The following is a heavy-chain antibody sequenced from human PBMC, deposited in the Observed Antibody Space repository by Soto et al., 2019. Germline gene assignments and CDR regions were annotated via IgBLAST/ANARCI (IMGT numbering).Heavy chain of an antibody. Sequence: GASVKVSCKASGGTFSSYAISWVRQAPGQGLEWMGGIIPIFGTANYAQKFQGRVTITADESTSTAYMELSSLRSEDTAVYYCAREGYSYGPEYYYGMDVWGQGTTVTVSS. CDR2: IIPIFGTA. D-gene: IGHD5-18*01. V-gene: IGHV1-69*13. CDR1: GGTFSSYA. J-gene: IGHJ6*02. CDR3: AREGYSYGPEYYYGMDV.